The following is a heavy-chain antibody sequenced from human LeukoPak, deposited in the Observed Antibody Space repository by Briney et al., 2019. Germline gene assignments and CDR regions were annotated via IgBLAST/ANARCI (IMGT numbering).Heavy chain of an antibody. D-gene: IGHD3-22*01. V-gene: IGHV3-21*01. CDR3: ARGGSYYDRSPLDY. CDR2: ISSSSSYI. J-gene: IGHJ4*02. Sequence: GGSLRLSCAASGFTFSSYSMNWVRQAPGKGLEWVSSISSSSSYIYYADSVKGRFTISRDNAKNSLYLQMNSLRAEDTAVYYCARGGSYYDRSPLDYWGQGTLVTVSS. CDR1: GFTFSSYS.